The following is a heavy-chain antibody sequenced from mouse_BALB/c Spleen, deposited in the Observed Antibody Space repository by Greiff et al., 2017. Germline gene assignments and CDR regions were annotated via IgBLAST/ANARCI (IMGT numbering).Heavy chain of an antibody. J-gene: IGHJ3*01. D-gene: IGHD2-10*02. Sequence: ESGPSLVKPSQTLSLTCSVTGVSITSGYWNWIRKFPGHKLEYMGYISYSGSTYYYPSLKSRISITRDTSKNHYYLQLNSVTTEDTATYYCASVWSTGGFAYWGQGTLVTVSA. CDR3: ASVWSTGGFAY. CDR1: GVSITSGY. CDR2: ISYSGST. V-gene: IGHV3-8*02.